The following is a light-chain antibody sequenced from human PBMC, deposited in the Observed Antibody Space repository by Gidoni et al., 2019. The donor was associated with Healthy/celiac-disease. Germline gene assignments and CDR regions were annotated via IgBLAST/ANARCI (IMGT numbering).Light chain of an antibody. CDR3: QSYDSSLSGCV. J-gene: IGLJ1*01. CDR2: GNS. Sequence: QSVLTPPPSVSGAPGQRVTISCPGSSSNIGAGYDVHWYQQLPGTAPKLLIDGNSNRPSGVPDRFSGSKSGTSASLAITGLQAEDEADYYCQSYDSSLSGCVFGTGTKVAVL. CDR1: SSNIGAGYD. V-gene: IGLV1-40*01.